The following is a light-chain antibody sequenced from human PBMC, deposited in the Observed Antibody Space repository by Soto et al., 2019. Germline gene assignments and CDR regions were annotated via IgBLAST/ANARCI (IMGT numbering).Light chain of an antibody. V-gene: IGKV3D-15*01. Sequence: ELVMTQSPATLSVSPGERATLSCRASQSVNTNVAWYQQEPGQAPRLLSYGASTRATGIPARFSGRVSGTEFALTISSRQSEDFAVYYCQKYNNWPRTFGQGTKVDIK. CDR2: GAS. CDR3: QKYNNWPRT. J-gene: IGKJ1*01. CDR1: QSVNTN.